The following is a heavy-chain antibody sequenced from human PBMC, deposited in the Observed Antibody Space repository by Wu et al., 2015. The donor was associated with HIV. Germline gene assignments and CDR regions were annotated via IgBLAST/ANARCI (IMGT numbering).Heavy chain of an antibody. V-gene: IGHV1-2*02. J-gene: IGHJ6*02. D-gene: IGHD5-18*01. CDR1: GYTFTGYY. CDR3: ARDQGLGGYSYGSTGRYYYGMDV. CDR2: INPNSGGT. Sequence: QVQLVQSGAEVKKPGASVKVSCKASGYTFTGYYMHWVRQAPGQGLEWMGWINPNSGGTSYAQKFQGRVTMTRDTSISTAYMELSRLRSDDTAVYYCARDQGLGGYSYGSTGRYYYGMDVWGQGTTVTVSS.